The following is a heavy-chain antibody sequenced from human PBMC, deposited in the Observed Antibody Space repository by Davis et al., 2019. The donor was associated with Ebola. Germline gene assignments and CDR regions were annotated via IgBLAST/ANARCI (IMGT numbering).Heavy chain of an antibody. CDR1: GGSISSYY. CDR2: IYYSGST. J-gene: IGHJ5*02. Sequence: PSETLSLTCTVSGGSISSYYWSWIRQPPGKGLEWIGYIYYSGSTNYNPSLKSRVTISVDTSKNQFSLKLSSVTAADTAVYYCARVQVYGDYEGGWFDPWGQGTLVTVSS. D-gene: IGHD4-17*01. V-gene: IGHV4-59*01. CDR3: ARVQVYGDYEGGWFDP.